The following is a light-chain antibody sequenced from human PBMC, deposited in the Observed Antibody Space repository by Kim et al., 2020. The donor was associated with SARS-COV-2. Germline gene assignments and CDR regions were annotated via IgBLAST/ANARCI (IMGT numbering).Light chain of an antibody. CDR1: NIGSKS. V-gene: IGLV3-21*04. CDR3: QVWDSSSDPRV. CDR2: YDS. Sequence: SYELTQPPSVSVAPGKTARITCGGNNIGSKSVHWYQQKPGQAPVLVIYYDSDRPSGIPERFSGSNSGNTATLTISRVEAGDEADYYCQVWDSSSDPRVFGGGTQLNVL. J-gene: IGLJ3*02.